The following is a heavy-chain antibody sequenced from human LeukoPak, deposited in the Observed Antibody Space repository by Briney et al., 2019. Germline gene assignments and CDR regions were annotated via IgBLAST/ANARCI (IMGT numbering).Heavy chain of an antibody. Sequence: GGSLRLSCAASGFTFSSYWMHWVRQAPGKGLVWVSRINSDGSSTSYADSVKGRFTISRDNAKNTLYLQMNSLRAEDTAVYYCARSGSWDNYYYYYMDVWGKGTTVTVSS. D-gene: IGHD3-10*01. J-gene: IGHJ6*03. V-gene: IGHV3-74*01. CDR2: INSDGSST. CDR1: GFTFSSYW. CDR3: ARSGSWDNYYYYYMDV.